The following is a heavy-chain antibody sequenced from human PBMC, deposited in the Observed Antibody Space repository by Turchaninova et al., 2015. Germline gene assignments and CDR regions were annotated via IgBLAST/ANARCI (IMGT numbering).Heavy chain of an antibody. CDR2: ISGKSGST. D-gene: IGHD3-10*01. J-gene: IGHJ6*02. V-gene: IGHV1-18*04. CDR1: CYTFTTYG. CDR3: ARWNYYGSGRPYYYGMDV. Sequence: QDQLVPSGAVVKQPGAAVKVSCQAFCYTFTTYGITWVRQAPGQGLEWMGFISGKSGSTNYAPKVQGRVAMTTDTSTSTAFMELWSLRSDDTAVYYCARWNYYGSGRPYYYGMDVWGQGTTVTVSS.